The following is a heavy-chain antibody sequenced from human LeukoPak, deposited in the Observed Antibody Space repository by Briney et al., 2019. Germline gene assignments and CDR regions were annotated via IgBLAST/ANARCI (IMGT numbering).Heavy chain of an antibody. CDR3: GKYLQTTVGANDY. J-gene: IGHJ4*02. CDR1: GFIFSNYP. Sequence: GGSLRLSCAASGFIFSNYPMNWVRQAPGKGLEWVSVISGSGGATFYGDSVQGRFTISRDNYRDTLYLQMNSLTAEDTAVYYCGKYLQTTVGANDYWGQGTLVTVSS. CDR2: ISGSGGAT. D-gene: IGHD1-26*01. V-gene: IGHV3-23*01.